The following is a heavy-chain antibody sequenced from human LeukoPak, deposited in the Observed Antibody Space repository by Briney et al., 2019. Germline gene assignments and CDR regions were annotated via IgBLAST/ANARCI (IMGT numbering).Heavy chain of an antibody. CDR3: ARDSPYYYDSSGYPSAYYYMDV. V-gene: IGHV1-69*13. D-gene: IGHD3-22*01. CDR2: IIPIFGTA. J-gene: IGHJ6*03. Sequence: ASVKVSCKASGGTFSSYAISWVRQAPGQGLEWMGGIIPIFGTANYAQKFQGRVTITADESTSTAYMELSSLRSEDTAVYYCARDSPYYYDSSGYPSAYYYMDVWGKETTVTISS. CDR1: GGTFSSYA.